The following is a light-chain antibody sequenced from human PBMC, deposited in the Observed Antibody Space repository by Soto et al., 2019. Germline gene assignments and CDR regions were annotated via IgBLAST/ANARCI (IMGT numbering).Light chain of an antibody. CDR3: AAWDDSLNGVV. CDR2: SNN. CDR1: SSNIGSNI. Sequence: QSVLTQPPSASGTPGQRVTISCSGSSSNIGSNIVNWYQQLPGTAPKLLIYSNNRRPSGVPDRFSGSKSGTSASLAISGLQVWDGADYYCAAWDDSLNGVVFGGGTKLTVL. J-gene: IGLJ2*01. V-gene: IGLV1-44*01.